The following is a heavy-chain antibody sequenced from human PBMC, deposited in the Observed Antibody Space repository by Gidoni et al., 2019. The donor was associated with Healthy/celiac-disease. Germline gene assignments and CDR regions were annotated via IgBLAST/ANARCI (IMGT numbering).Heavy chain of an antibody. J-gene: IGHJ5*02. D-gene: IGHD2-2*01. CDR3: AREHVVVPPGWFDP. Sequence: EVKKPGSSVKVSCKASGGTFSSYTISWVRQAPGQGLEWMGRIIPILGIANYAQKFQGRVTITADKSTSTAYMELSSLRSEDTAVYYCAREHVVVPPGWFDPWGQGTLVTVSS. CDR1: GGTFSSYT. CDR2: IIPILGIA. V-gene: IGHV1-69*04.